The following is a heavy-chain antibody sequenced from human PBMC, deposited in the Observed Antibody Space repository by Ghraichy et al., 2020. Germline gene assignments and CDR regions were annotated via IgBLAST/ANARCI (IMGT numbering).Heavy chain of an antibody. CDR3: AGGVYGIRGFSADY. D-gene: IGHD2-8*01. Sequence: SETLSLTCTVSGGSINNHFWTWIRQPPGMGLEWIAFLYTSGSTYYNSSLTSRVTISIDTSKNQISLNMMSVTAADTAVYYCAGGVYGIRGFSADYWGQGTLVTVSS. CDR1: GGSINNHF. V-gene: IGHV4-4*08. J-gene: IGHJ4*02. CDR2: LYTSGST.